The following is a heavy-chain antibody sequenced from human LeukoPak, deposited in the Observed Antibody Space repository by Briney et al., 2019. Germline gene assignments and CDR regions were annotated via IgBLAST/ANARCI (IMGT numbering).Heavy chain of an antibody. CDR1: GFTLSSFP. Sequence: PGGSLRLSCAASGFTLSSFPMSWVRQAPGKGLYWVSGISGSGGSTYYADSVKGRFTISRDNSKNTLYLHMNSLRAEDTAVYYCAKYGAVAGPNWFDPWGQGTLVAVSS. D-gene: IGHD6-19*01. V-gene: IGHV3-23*01. J-gene: IGHJ5*02. CDR3: AKYGAVAGPNWFDP. CDR2: ISGSGGST.